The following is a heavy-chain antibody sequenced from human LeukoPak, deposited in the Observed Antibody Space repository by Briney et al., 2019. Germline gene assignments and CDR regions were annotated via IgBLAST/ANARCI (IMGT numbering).Heavy chain of an antibody. Sequence: GRSLRLSCAASGFTFSSYGMHWVRQAPGKGLEWVAVIWYDGSSKYYADSVKGRFTISRDNSKNALYLQMNSLRAEDTAVYYCASARHDIVVVPAALYGMDVWGQGTTVTVSS. CDR2: IWYDGSSK. D-gene: IGHD2-2*01. V-gene: IGHV3-33*01. CDR3: ASARHDIVVVPAALYGMDV. CDR1: GFTFSSYG. J-gene: IGHJ6*02.